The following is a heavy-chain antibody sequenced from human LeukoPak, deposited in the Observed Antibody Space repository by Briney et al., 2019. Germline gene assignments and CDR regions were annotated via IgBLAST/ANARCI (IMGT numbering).Heavy chain of an antibody. CDR3: ARGHYYGSGSYSEGY. CDR1: GYTFTSYD. J-gene: IGHJ4*02. D-gene: IGHD3-10*01. V-gene: IGHV1-8*01. Sequence: ASVKVSCKASGYTFTSYDINWVRQATGQGLAWMGWMNPNSGNTGYAQKFQGRVTMTRNTSISTAYMELSSLRSEDTAVYYCARGHYYGSGSYSEGYWGQGTLVTVSS. CDR2: MNPNSGNT.